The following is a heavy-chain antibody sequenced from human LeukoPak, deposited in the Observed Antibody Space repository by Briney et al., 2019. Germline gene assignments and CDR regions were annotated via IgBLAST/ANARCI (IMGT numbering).Heavy chain of an antibody. D-gene: IGHD3-22*01. CDR2: IYYSGST. Sequence: PSETQSLTCTVSGGSISSYYWSWIRQPPGKGLEWIGYIYYSGSTNYNPSLKSRVTISVDTSKNQFSLKLSSVTAADTAVYYCARGTYDSSGYYSDYWGQGTLVTVSS. CDR3: ARGTYDSSGYYSDY. J-gene: IGHJ4*02. V-gene: IGHV4-59*01. CDR1: GGSISSYY.